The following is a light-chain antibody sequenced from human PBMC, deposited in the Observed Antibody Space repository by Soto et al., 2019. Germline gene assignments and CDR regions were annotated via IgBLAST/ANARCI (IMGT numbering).Light chain of an antibody. Sequence: DIQMTQSPSSLSASVGDRATLTCRASQSISSYLNWYQQKPGKAPKLLIYGASSLQSGVPSRFSGSGSGTEFTPPISSLHPDELAPCYCQESYSIPLTFGGGAKVEIK. CDR1: QSISSY. V-gene: IGKV1-39*01. CDR2: GAS. J-gene: IGKJ4*01. CDR3: QESYSIPLT.